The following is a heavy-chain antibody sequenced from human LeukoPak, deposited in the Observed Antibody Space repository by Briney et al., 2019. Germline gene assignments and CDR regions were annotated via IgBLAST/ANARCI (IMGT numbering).Heavy chain of an antibody. CDR2: ISDSGGTT. CDR1: GFTFSSFA. J-gene: IGHJ4*02. V-gene: IGHV3-23*01. Sequence: PGGSLRLSCAVSGFTFSSFAMSWVRQAPGKGLEWVSVISDSGGTTFYADSVKGRFTISRDNSKNTLYLRMSSLRAEDTAVYYCAKEASGYGYYFDYWGQGTLVTVSS. CDR3: AKEASGYGYYFDY. D-gene: IGHD3-10*01.